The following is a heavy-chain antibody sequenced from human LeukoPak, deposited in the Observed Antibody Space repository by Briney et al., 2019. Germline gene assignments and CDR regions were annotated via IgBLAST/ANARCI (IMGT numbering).Heavy chain of an antibody. CDR1: GYTFTGYY. V-gene: IGHV1-2*02. CDR2: INPNSGGT. CDR3: ARDRSKVGIAAAGPDAFDI. J-gene: IGHJ3*02. Sequence: ASVKVSCKASGYTFTGYYMHWVRQAPGQGLEWMGWINPNSGGTNYAQKLQGRVTMTTDTSTSTAYMELRSLRSDDTAVYYCARDRSKVGIAAAGPDAFDIWGQGTMVTVSS. D-gene: IGHD6-13*01.